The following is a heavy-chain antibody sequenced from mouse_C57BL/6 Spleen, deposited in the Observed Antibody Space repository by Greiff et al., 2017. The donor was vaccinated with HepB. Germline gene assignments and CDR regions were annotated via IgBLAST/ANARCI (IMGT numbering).Heavy chain of an antibody. CDR3: ARQGALYYGNSFAY. CDR2: ISGGGGNT. CDR1: GFTFSSYT. J-gene: IGHJ3*01. D-gene: IGHD2-1*01. Sequence: DVMLVESGGGLVKPGGSLKLSCAASGFTFSSYTMSWVRQTPEKRLEWVATISGGGGNTYYPDSVKGRFTISRDNAKNTLYLQMSSLRSEDTALYYCARQGALYYGNSFAYWGQGTLVTVSA. V-gene: IGHV5-9*01.